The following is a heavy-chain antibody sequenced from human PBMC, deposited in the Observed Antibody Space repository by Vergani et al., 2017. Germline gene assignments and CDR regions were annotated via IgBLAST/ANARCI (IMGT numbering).Heavy chain of an antibody. Sequence: QVQLVQSGAEVKKPGASVKVSCKASGYTFTDYFMHWVRQAPGQGLEWMGWINPNSGGTNYAQKFQGRVTMTRDTSISTAYMELSNLGSXDTAVYYCARVGTSSNRDYFDYWGQGTLVTVSS. CDR2: INPNSGGT. CDR3: ARVGTSSNRDYFDY. J-gene: IGHJ4*02. CDR1: GYTFTDYF. V-gene: IGHV1-2*02. D-gene: IGHD2-2*01.